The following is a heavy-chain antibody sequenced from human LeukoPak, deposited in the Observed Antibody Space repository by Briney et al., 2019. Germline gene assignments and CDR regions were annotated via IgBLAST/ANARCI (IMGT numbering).Heavy chain of an antibody. D-gene: IGHD4-17*01. CDR1: GGSISSSSYY. Sequence: SETLSLTCTVSGGSISSSSYYWGWIRQPPGKGLEWIGRIYTSGSTNYNPSLKSRVTMSVDTSKNQFSLKLSSVTAADTAVYYCARVAGDYVDYWGQGTLVTVSS. CDR2: IYTSGST. V-gene: IGHV4-61*05. CDR3: ARVAGDYVDY. J-gene: IGHJ4*02.